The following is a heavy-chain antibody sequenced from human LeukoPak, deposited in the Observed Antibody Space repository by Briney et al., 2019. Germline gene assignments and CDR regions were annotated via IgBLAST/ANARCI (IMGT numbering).Heavy chain of an antibody. V-gene: IGHV1-69*06. CDR2: IIPIFGTA. CDR3: ARYYYGSGGSLGYFDY. J-gene: IGHJ4*02. CDR1: GGTFSSYA. Sequence: ASVKVSCKACGGTFSSYAISWVRQAPGQGLAWMGGIIPIFGTANYAQKFQGRVTITADKSTSTAYMEMSSLRSEDTAVYYCARYYYGSGGSLGYFDYWGQVTLVTVSS. D-gene: IGHD3-10*01.